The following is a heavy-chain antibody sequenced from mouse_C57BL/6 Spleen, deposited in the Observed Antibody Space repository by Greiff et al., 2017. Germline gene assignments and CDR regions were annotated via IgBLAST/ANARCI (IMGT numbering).Heavy chain of an antibody. D-gene: IGHD4-1*01. Sequence: EVNVVESGGGLVKPGGSLKLSCAASGFTFSDYGMHWVRQAPEKGLEWVAYISSGSSTIYYADTVKGRFTISRDNAKNTLFLQMTSLSSEDTAMYYCAGLGRGAYWGQGTLVTVSA. CDR2: ISSGSSTI. V-gene: IGHV5-17*01. CDR1: GFTFSDYG. CDR3: AGLGRGAY. J-gene: IGHJ3*01.